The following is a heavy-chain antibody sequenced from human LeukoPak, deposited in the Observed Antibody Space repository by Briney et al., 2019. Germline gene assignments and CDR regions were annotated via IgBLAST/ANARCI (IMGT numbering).Heavy chain of an antibody. CDR2: ISYDGSNK. V-gene: IGHV3-30*18. D-gene: IGHD1-7*01. CDR1: GFTFSSYG. CDR3: AKDISGYNWNYGAFDY. Sequence: GRSLRLSCAAPGFTFSSYGMHWVRQAPGKGLEWVAVISYDGSNKYYADSVKGRFTISRDNSKNTLYLQMNSLRAEDTAVYYCAKDISGYNWNYGAFDYWGQGTLVTVSS. J-gene: IGHJ4*02.